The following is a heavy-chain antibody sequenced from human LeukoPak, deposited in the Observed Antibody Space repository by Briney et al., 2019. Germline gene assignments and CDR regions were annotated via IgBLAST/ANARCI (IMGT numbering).Heavy chain of an antibody. CDR2: ISSSGSTI. CDR3: ARMAAEGYFDY. D-gene: IGHD5-24*01. J-gene: IGHJ4*02. V-gene: IGHV3-11*01. Sequence: TGGSLRLSCAASGFTFSDYYMSWIRQAPGKGLEWVSYISSSGSTIYYADSVKGRFTISKDNAKNSLYLQMNSLRAEDTAVYYCARMAAEGYFDYWGQGTLVTVSS. CDR1: GFTFSDYY.